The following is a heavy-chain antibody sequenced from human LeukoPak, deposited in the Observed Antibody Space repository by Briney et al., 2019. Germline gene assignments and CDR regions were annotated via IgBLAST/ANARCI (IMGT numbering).Heavy chain of an antibody. J-gene: IGHJ4*02. CDR1: GGSISSDY. V-gene: IGHV4-59*08. CDR2: IHDSGKT. Sequence: PSETLSLTCTVSGGSISSDYWGWIRQPPGKGLEWIAYIHDSGKTNYNPSLKSRVTISLDPSKNQFSLRLSSVTAADTAMYYCARTTPHGSADYWGQGTLVTVSS. D-gene: IGHD1-26*01. CDR3: ARTTPHGSADY.